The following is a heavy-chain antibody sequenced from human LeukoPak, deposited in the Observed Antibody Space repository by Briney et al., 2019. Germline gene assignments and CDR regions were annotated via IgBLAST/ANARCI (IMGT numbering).Heavy chain of an antibody. D-gene: IGHD5-12*01. Sequence: ASVKVSCTASGYTFTSYDINWVRQATGQGLEWMGWMNPNSGSTGYAQKFQGRVTITRNTSISTAYMELSGLRSEDTAVYYCARGRSTGYPYDFECWGQGTLVTVSS. J-gene: IGHJ4*02. CDR1: GYTFTSYD. CDR2: MNPNSGST. V-gene: IGHV1-8*03. CDR3: ARGRSTGYPYDFEC.